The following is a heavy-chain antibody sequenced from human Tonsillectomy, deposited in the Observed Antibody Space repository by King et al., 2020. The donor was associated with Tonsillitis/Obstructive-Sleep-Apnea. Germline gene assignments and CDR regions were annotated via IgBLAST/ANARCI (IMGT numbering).Heavy chain of an antibody. V-gene: IGHV1-46*01. Sequence: VQLVESGAEVKKPGASVKVSCKASGYTFTSYYMHWVRQAPGQGFEWMGRINPSGGSTSYAQKFQGRVTMTRDTSTSTVYMELSSLKSEDTAVYYCASDWITGRHHSGGNYDYWGQGTLVTVSS. CDR3: ASDWITGRHHSGGNYDY. CDR2: INPSGGST. J-gene: IGHJ4*02. CDR1: GYTFTSYY. D-gene: IGHD2-2*03.